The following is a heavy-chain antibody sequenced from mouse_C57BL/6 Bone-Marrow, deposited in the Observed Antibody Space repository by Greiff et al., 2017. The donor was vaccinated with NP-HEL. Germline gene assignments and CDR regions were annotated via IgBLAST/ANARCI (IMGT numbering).Heavy chain of an antibody. CDR3: ARDRDYYYGSRGWYFDV. V-gene: IGHV5-4*01. CDR1: GFTFSSYA. D-gene: IGHD1-1*01. J-gene: IGHJ1*03. CDR2: ISDGGSYT. Sequence: EVNVVESGGGLVKPGGSLKLSCAASGFTFSSYAMSWVRQTPEKRLEWVATISDGGSYTYYPDNVKGRFTISRDNAKNNLYMKMSQLKSEDTAMYYCARDRDYYYGSRGWYFDVWGTGTTVTVSS.